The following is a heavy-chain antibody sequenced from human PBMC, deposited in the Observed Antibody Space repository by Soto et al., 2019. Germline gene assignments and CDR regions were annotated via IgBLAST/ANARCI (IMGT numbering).Heavy chain of an antibody. CDR3: ARVGLDSSSIVYFDY. J-gene: IGHJ4*02. V-gene: IGHV4-31*03. CDR1: GGSISSGGYY. CDR2: IYYSGST. Sequence: PSETLSLTCTVSGGSISSGGYYWSWIRQHPGKGLEWIGYIYYSGSTYYNPSLKSRVTISVDTSKNQFSLRLSSVTAADTAVYYCARVGLDSSSIVYFDYWGQGTLVTVSS. D-gene: IGHD6-6*01.